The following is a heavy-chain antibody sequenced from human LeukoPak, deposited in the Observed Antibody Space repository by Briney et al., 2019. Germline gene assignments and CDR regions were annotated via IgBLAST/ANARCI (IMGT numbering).Heavy chain of an antibody. J-gene: IGHJ4*02. V-gene: IGHV4-59*08. D-gene: IGHD6-19*01. Sequence: SETLSLTCTVSGGSISSYYWSWIRQPPGKGLEWIAYISYSGSTDYNPSLKSRVTISVDTSKNQFSLKLSSVTAADTAVYYCARYGSGWFGDRWGQGTLVTVSS. CDR2: ISYSGST. CDR1: GGSISSYY. CDR3: ARYGSGWFGDR.